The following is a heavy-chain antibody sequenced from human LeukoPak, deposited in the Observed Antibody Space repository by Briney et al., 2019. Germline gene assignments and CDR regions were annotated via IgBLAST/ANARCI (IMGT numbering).Heavy chain of an antibody. CDR3: ARDRGSGWFVY. CDR1: GYTFTSYD. Sequence: ASVKVSCKASGYTFTSYDINWVRQATGQGLEWMGWISASNGNTNYVQKLQGRVTMTTDTSTSTAYMELRSLRSDDTAVYYCARDRGSGWFVYWGQGTLVTVSS. CDR2: ISASNGNT. D-gene: IGHD6-19*01. V-gene: IGHV1-18*01. J-gene: IGHJ5*01.